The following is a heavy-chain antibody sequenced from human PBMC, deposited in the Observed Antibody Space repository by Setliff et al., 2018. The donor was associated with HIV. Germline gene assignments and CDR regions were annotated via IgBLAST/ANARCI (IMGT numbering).Heavy chain of an antibody. Sequence: SQTLSLTCAISGDSVSSDSAAWNWIRQSPSRGLEWLARTYYRSKWYTDYAVSVKSRITINPDTSRNQFSLQLSSVIPDDSAVYFCVRGGITAYYFDHWAQGTLVTVSS. CDR3: VRGGITAYYFDH. CDR2: TYYRSKWYT. J-gene: IGHJ4*02. V-gene: IGHV6-1*01. CDR1: GDSVSSDSAA. D-gene: IGHD5-18*01.